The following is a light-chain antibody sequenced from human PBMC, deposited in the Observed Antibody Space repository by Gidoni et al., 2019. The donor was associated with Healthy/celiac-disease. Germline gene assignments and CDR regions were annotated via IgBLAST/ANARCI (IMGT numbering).Light chain of an antibody. J-gene: IGKJ1*01. V-gene: IGKV3-20*01. CDR3: QQYGSSPKT. CDR1: QSVSSSY. Sequence: IVLTQSPGTLSLSPWARATLSCRASQSVSSSYLAWYHQKPGQAPRLLIYGASSRATGIPDRVSGRGSGTDFTLTISRLEPEDFAVYYCQQYGSSPKTFGQGTKVEIK. CDR2: GAS.